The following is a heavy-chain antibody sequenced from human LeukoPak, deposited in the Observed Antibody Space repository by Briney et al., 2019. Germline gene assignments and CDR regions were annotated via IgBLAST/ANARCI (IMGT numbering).Heavy chain of an antibody. Sequence: SETLSLTCTVSGGSIGRYYWSWIRQPPGKGLEWIGYIYYSGSTNYNPSLKSRVTISVDTSKNQFSLKLSSVTAADTAVYYCARSQYEAAAATYYYYYYMDVWGKGTTVTVSS. CDR2: IYYSGST. CDR3: ARSQYEAAAATYYYYYYMDV. V-gene: IGHV4-59*01. CDR1: GGSIGRYY. J-gene: IGHJ6*03. D-gene: IGHD6-13*01.